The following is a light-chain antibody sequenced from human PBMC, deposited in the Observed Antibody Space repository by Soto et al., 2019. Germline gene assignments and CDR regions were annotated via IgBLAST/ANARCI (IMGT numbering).Light chain of an antibody. CDR1: SSDVGDYNY. Sequence: QSALTQPASVSGSPGQSITFSCTGSSSDVGDYNYVSWYQQHPGKAPKLMIYDVSNRPSGVSNRFSGSKSGNTASLTISGLQAEDEAVYYCSSYTSSSTLVVFGGGTKLTV. CDR2: DVS. J-gene: IGLJ3*02. CDR3: SSYTSSSTLVV. V-gene: IGLV2-14*01.